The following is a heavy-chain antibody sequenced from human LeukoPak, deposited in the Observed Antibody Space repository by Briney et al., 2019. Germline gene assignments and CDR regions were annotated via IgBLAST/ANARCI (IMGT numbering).Heavy chain of an antibody. V-gene: IGHV1-69*04. J-gene: IGHJ4*02. CDR1: GYTFTSYG. D-gene: IGHD6-19*01. CDR3: ARDGEYSSGWYGGNYFDY. Sequence: SVKVSCKASGYTFTSYGISWVRQAPGQGLEWMGRIIPILGIANYAQKFQGRVTIAADKSTSTAYMELSSLRSEDTAVYYCARDGEYSSGWYGGNYFDYWGQGTLVTVSS. CDR2: IIPILGIA.